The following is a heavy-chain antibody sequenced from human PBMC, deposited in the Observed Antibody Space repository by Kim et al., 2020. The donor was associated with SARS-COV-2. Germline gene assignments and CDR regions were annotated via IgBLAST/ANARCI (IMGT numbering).Heavy chain of an antibody. CDR2: IYTSGST. CDR1: GGSISSGSYY. Sequence: SETLSLTCTVSGGSISSGSYYWSWIRQPAGKGLEWIGRIYTSGSTNYNPSLKSRVTISVDTSKNQFSLKLSSVTAADTAVYYCARAPSSGYSGYDFESFNYYYGMDVWGQGTTVTVSS. D-gene: IGHD5-12*01. J-gene: IGHJ6*02. V-gene: IGHV4-61*02. CDR3: ARAPSSGYSGYDFESFNYYYGMDV.